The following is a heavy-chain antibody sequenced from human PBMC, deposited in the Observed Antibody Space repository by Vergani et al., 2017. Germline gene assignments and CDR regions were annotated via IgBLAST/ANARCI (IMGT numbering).Heavy chain of an antibody. V-gene: IGHV3-33*01. CDR2: IWYDGSNK. CDR3: ARGTYYYGSGKVDY. CDR1: GFTFSSYG. J-gene: IGHJ4*02. D-gene: IGHD3-10*01. Sequence: QVQLVESGGGVVQPGRSLRLSCAASGFTFSSYGMPWVRQAPGKGLEWVAVIWYDGSNKYYADSVKGRFTISRDNSKNTLYLQMNSLRAEDTAVYYCARGTYYYGSGKVDYWGQGTLVTVSS.